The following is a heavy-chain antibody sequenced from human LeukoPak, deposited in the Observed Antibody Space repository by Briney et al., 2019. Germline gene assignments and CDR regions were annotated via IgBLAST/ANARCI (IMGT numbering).Heavy chain of an antibody. CDR3: ARGGGYCSSTSCYPGADV. J-gene: IGHJ6*02. CDR2: IYYSGST. CDR1: GGSISSYY. V-gene: IGHV4-59*01. D-gene: IGHD2-2*01. Sequence: SETLSLTCTVSGGSISSYYWSWIRQPPGKGLEWIGYIYYSGSTNYNPSLKSRVTISVDTSKNQFSLKLSSVTAADTAVYYCARGGGYCSSTSCYPGADVWGQGTTVTVSS.